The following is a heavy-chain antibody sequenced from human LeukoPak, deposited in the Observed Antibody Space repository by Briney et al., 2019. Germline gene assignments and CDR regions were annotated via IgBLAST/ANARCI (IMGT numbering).Heavy chain of an antibody. Sequence: GGSLRLSCAASGFTFSNAWMSWVRQAPGKGLEWVSGISWNSGSIGYADSVKGRFTISRDNAKNSLYLQMSGLRGEDTALYYCAKDRRNDFDYWGQGTLVTVSS. D-gene: IGHD1-14*01. CDR3: AKDRRNDFDY. V-gene: IGHV3-9*01. CDR1: GFTFSNAW. J-gene: IGHJ4*02. CDR2: ISWNSGSI.